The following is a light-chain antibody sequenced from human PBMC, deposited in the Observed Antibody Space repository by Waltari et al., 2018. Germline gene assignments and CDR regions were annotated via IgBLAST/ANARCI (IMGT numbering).Light chain of an antibody. CDR1: SSDVGGYNY. Sequence: QSALTQPASVSGSPAQSITISCTGTSSDVGGYNYVSWYQQHPGKAPKLMIYDVSKRPSGVSNRFSGSKSGNTASLTISGLQAEDEADYYCSSYTSSSRVFGGGTKLTVL. CDR3: SSYTSSSRV. V-gene: IGLV2-14*01. CDR2: DVS. J-gene: IGLJ2*01.